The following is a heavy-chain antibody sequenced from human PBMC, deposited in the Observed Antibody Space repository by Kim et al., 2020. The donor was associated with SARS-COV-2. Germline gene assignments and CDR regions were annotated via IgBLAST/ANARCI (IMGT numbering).Heavy chain of an antibody. Sequence: SRTSRVTISVDTSKNQFSLKLSSVTAADTAVYYCASHLYSSGWYYDAFDSWGQGTMVTVSS. CDR3: ASHLYSSGWYYDAFDS. D-gene: IGHD6-19*01. J-gene: IGHJ3*02. V-gene: IGHV4-61*07.